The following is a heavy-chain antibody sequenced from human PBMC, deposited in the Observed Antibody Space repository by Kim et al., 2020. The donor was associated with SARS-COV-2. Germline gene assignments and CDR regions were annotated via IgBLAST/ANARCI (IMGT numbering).Heavy chain of an antibody. D-gene: IGHD3-22*01. CDR1: GGSISSSSYY. CDR3: ARDSSGAFDY. CDR2: IYYSGST. V-gene: IGHV4-39*02. Sequence: SETLSLTCTVSGGSISSSSYYWGWIRQPPGKGLEWIGSIYYSGSTYYNPSLKSRVTISVDTSKNQFSLKLSSVTAADTAVYYCARDSSGAFDYWGQGTLVTVSS. J-gene: IGHJ4*02.